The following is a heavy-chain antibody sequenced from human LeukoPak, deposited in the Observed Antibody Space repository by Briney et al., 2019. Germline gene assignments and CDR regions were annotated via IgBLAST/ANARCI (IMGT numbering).Heavy chain of an antibody. CDR1: GYTFSRYG. D-gene: IGHD1-26*01. Sequence: ASVKVSCKTSGYTFSRYGITWVRQAPGQRLEWMGWIGAYKDNINYARNLQGRVTMTTDTSTSTAYMELRNLRPDDTAVYYCARGPYSGSYGDSWGQGTLVIVSS. CDR2: IGAYKDNI. CDR3: ARGPYSGSYGDS. J-gene: IGHJ5*02. V-gene: IGHV1-18*01.